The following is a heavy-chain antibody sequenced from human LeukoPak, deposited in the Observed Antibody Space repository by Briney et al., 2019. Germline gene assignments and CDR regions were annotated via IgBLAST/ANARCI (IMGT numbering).Heavy chain of an antibody. D-gene: IGHD1-7*01. J-gene: IGHJ3*02. CDR1: GFTFSSYE. Sequence: GGSLRLSCAASGFTFSSYEMNWVRQAPGKGLEWVSYISSSGSTIYYADSVKGRFTISRDNAKNSPYLQMNSLRAEDTAVYYCARESPNYVAFDIWGQGTMVTVSS. V-gene: IGHV3-48*03. CDR3: ARESPNYVAFDI. CDR2: ISSSGSTI.